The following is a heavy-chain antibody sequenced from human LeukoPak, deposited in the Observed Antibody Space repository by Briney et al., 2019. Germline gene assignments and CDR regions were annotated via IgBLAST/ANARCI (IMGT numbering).Heavy chain of an antibody. CDR1: GGSFSGYY. CDR3: AGITMVRGVIINSDDY. CDR2: INHSGST. J-gene: IGHJ4*02. V-gene: IGHV4-34*01. Sequence: SETLSLTCAVYGGSFSGYYWSWIRQPPGKGLEWIGEINHSGSTNYNPSLKSRVTISVDTSKNQFSLKLSSVTAADTAVYYCAGITMVRGVIINSDDYWGQGTLVTVSS. D-gene: IGHD3-10*01.